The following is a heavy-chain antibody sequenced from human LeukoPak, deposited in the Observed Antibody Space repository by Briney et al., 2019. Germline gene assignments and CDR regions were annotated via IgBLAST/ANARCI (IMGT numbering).Heavy chain of an antibody. J-gene: IGHJ4*02. CDR1: GGSISGYY. CDR3: ARKGTGSNYRHFDY. Sequence: SETLSLTCAVYGGSISGYYWSWIRQPPGKGLEWIGEINHSGSTNYNPSLKSRVTISVDTSKNQFSLKLSSVTAADTAVYYCARKGTGSNYRHFDYWGQGTLVTVSS. V-gene: IGHV4-34*01. CDR2: INHSGST. D-gene: IGHD4-11*01.